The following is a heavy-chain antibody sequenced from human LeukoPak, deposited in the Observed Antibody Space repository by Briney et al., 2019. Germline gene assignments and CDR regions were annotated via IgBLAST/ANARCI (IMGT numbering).Heavy chain of an antibody. J-gene: IGHJ4*02. CDR2: MNGDGSSI. D-gene: IGHD2-15*01. CDR1: GFTFNSW. CDR3: ARVGATYPFDY. V-gene: IGHV3-74*01. Sequence: GGSLRLSCAASGFTFNSWMHWVRQAPGKVLVWVSRMNGDGSSIDYADSVKGRFTISRDNSKNTLYLQMNSLRAEDTAVYYCARVGATYPFDYWGQGTLVTVSS.